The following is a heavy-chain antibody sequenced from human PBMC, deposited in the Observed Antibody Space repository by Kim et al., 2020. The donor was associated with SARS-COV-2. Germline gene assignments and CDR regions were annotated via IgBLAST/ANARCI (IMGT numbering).Heavy chain of an antibody. CDR2: TYYRTEWHY. D-gene: IGHD1-26*01. CDR1: GDSVSRKNAA. J-gene: IGHJ6*02. CDR3: TESFALDV. V-gene: IGHV6-1*01. Sequence: SQTLSLTCAISGDSVSRKNAAWNWIRQSPSGGLECLGRTYYRTEWHYDYVDSVRGRITISPDTSKNQFSLQLHSVTPEDTAVYYCTESFALDVWGQGVTV.